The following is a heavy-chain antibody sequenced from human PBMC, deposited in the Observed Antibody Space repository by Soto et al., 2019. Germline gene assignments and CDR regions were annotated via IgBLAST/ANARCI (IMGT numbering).Heavy chain of an antibody. V-gene: IGHV3-48*03. Sequence: GRSLRLSCAASGFALSSFDMDLVRQAPGKGLEWVSYINMDGGSTHYAESVKGRFTISRDNGRNSLSLQMDSLRVEDTAVYYCVRDHSGLKDFDYWGQGTLVTVSS. J-gene: IGHJ4*02. D-gene: IGHD1-1*01. CDR1: GFALSSFD. CDR2: INMDGGST. CDR3: VRDHSGLKDFDY.